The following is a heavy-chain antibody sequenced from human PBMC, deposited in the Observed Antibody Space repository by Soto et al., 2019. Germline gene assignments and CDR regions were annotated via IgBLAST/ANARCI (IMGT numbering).Heavy chain of an antibody. CDR2: INPNSGGA. V-gene: IGHV1-2*04. CDR1: GYTFTGYY. J-gene: IGHJ5*02. Sequence: RASVKVSCKASGYTFTGYYMHWVRQAPGQGLEWMGWINPNSGGANYAQKFQGWVTMTRDTSISTAYMELSRLRSDDTAVYYCARGDIVVVPAAYNWFDPWGQGTLVTVSS. CDR3: ARGDIVVVPAAYNWFDP. D-gene: IGHD2-2*01.